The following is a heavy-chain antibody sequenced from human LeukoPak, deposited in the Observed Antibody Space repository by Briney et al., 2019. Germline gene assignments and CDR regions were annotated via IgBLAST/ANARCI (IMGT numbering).Heavy chain of an antibody. J-gene: IGHJ4*02. CDR1: GFTFSSYA. CDR2: ISGSGSST. CDR3: AKTSKAYSSSSGGFDY. D-gene: IGHD6-6*01. Sequence: GGSLRLSCAASGFTFSSYAMSWVRQAPGKGLEWVSAISGSGSSTYYADSVKGRFTISRDNSKNTLYLQMNSLRAEDTAVYYCAKTSKAYSSSSGGFDYWGQGTLVTVSS. V-gene: IGHV3-23*01.